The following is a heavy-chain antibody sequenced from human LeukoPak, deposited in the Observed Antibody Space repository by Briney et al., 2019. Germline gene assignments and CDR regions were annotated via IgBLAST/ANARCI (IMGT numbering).Heavy chain of an antibody. Sequence: GGSLRLSYAASGFTVSSNYMSWVRQAPGKGLEWVSVIYSGGSTYYADSVKGRFTISRDNSKNTLYLQMNSLRAEDTAVYYRARDILSQGPDAFDIWGQGTMVTVSS. V-gene: IGHV3-53*01. J-gene: IGHJ3*02. CDR1: GFTVSSNY. CDR2: IYSGGST. D-gene: IGHD2/OR15-2a*01. CDR3: ARDILSQGPDAFDI.